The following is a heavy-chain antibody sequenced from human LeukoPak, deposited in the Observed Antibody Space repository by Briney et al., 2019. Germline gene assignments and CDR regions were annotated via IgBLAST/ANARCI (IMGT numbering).Heavy chain of an antibody. CDR2: INHSGST. D-gene: IGHD3-9*01. Sequence: SETLSLTCAVYGGSFSGYYWSWIRQPPGKGLEWIGEINHSGSTNYNPSLKSRVTISVDTSKNQFSLKLSSVTAADTAVYYCARDQGRYGPYYFDYWGQGTLVTVSS. J-gene: IGHJ4*02. V-gene: IGHV4-34*01. CDR1: GGSFSGYY. CDR3: ARDQGRYGPYYFDY.